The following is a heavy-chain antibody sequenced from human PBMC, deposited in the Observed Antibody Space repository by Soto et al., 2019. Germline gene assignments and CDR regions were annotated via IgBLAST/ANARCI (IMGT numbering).Heavy chain of an antibody. CDR1: GFNFNDHG. CDR2: ITWHSDGM. V-gene: IGHV3-9*01. D-gene: IGHD3-3*01. CDR3: AKEDSGFSGYMDV. J-gene: IGHJ6*03. Sequence: EVQLVESGGGLVQPGRSLRLSCIASGFNFNDHGMHWVRQAPGKGLEWVSGITWHSDGMGYADSVKGRFNISRDNAKNSLYLQMNGLRVEDTALYYCAKEDSGFSGYMDVWGKGTTVTVSS.